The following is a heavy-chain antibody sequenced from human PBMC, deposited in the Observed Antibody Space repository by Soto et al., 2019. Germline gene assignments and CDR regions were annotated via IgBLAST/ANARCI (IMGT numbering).Heavy chain of an antibody. Sequence: QVRLQEWGPGLVKPSQTLSLKCSVSGGSITTGGRYWIWIRQLPGKGLEWIGDIYYSGNTYYNASLKRRVTIAVEAAKNQFSLKLSSVTAADTAVYYCAQALVFTGGDGFDIWGQGRLVTVSS. CDR2: IYYSGNT. CDR3: AQALVFTGGDGFDI. CDR1: GGSITTGGRY. V-gene: IGHV4-31*02. D-gene: IGHD1-1*01. J-gene: IGHJ3*02.